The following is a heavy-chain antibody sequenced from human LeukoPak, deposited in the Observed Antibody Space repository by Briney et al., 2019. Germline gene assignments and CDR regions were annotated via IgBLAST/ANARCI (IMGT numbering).Heavy chain of an antibody. V-gene: IGHV4-30-4*01. CDR2: IYYSGST. Sequence: SQTLSLTRTVSGGSISSGDYYWSWIRQPPGKGLEWIGYIYYSGSTYYNPSLKSRVTISVDTSKNQFSLKLSSVTASDTAVYYCARRFAPSRNDAFDIWGQGTMVTVSS. CDR3: ARRFAPSRNDAFDI. D-gene: IGHD3-10*01. J-gene: IGHJ3*02. CDR1: GGSISSGDYY.